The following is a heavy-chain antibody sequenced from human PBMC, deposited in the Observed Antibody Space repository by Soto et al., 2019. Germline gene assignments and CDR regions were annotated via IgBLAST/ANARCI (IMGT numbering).Heavy chain of an antibody. V-gene: IGHV4-30-4*01. Sequence: PSETLSLTCTVSGGSISSGDYYWSWIRQPPGKGLEWIGYIYYSGSTYYNPSLKSRVTISVDTSKNQFSLKLSSVTAADTAVYYCASYSSSSDAFDIWGQGTMVTVSS. D-gene: IGHD6-6*01. CDR1: GGSISSGDYY. J-gene: IGHJ3*02. CDR2: IYYSGST. CDR3: ASYSSSSDAFDI.